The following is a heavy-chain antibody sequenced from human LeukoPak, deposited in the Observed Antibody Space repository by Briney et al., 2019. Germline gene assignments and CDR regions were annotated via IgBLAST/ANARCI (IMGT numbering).Heavy chain of an antibody. Sequence: ASVKVSCKASGYTFTSYAMHWVRQVPGQGLEWMGWINTNTENPAYAQGFTGRSVFSLDISVSTAYLQISSLKAEDTAVYYCARMGYCTRATCGGAFDFWGQGTLVTVSS. J-gene: IGHJ4*02. CDR2: INTNTENP. D-gene: IGHD2-8*01. V-gene: IGHV7-4-1*02. CDR1: GYTFTSYA. CDR3: ARMGYCTRATCGGAFDF.